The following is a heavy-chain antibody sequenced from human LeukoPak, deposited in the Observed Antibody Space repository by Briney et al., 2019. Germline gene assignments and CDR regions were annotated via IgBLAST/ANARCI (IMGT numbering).Heavy chain of an antibody. D-gene: IGHD6-13*01. J-gene: IGHJ4*02. CDR3: AREWGRGQQLGNFDY. Sequence: GGSLRLSCAASGFTLSDYWMSWVRQAPGKGLEWVSVIYSGGGTYYADSVKGRFTISRDNSKNTLYLQMNSLRVEDTAVYYCAREWGRGQQLGNFDYWGQGTLVTVSS. V-gene: IGHV3-66*01. CDR2: IYSGGGT. CDR1: GFTLSDYW.